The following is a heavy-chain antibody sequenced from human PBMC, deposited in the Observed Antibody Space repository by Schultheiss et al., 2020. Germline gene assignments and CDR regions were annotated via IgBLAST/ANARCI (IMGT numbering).Heavy chain of an antibody. CDR2: INPIFGTA. CDR3: ARPSREVRRWYYGMDV. D-gene: IGHD6-13*01. CDR1: GYTFTSYG. V-gene: IGHV1-69*06. J-gene: IGHJ6*02. Sequence: GGSLRLSCKASGYTFTSYGISWVRQAPGQGLEWMGWINPIFGTANYAQKFQGRVTITADKSTSTAYMELSSLKASDTAMYYCARPSREVRRWYYGMDVWGQGTTVTVSS.